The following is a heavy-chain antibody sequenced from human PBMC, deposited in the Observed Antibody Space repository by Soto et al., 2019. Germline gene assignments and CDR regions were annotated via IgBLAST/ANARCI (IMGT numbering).Heavy chain of an antibody. CDR1: GFTFSRYS. J-gene: IGHJ3*02. CDR2: ISSSSSYI. Sequence: EVQLVESGGGLVKPGGSLRLSCAASGFTFSRYSMNWVRQAPGKGLEWVSSISSSSSYIYYADSVKGRFTISRDNAKNSLYLQMNSLRAEDTAVYYCARGYHYYDSSGYDKWDAFDIWGQGTIVTVSS. CDR3: ARGYHYYDSSGYDKWDAFDI. D-gene: IGHD3-22*01. V-gene: IGHV3-21*01.